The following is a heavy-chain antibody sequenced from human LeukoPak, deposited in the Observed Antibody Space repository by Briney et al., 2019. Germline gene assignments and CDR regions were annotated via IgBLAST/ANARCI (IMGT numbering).Heavy chain of an antibody. J-gene: IGHJ6*03. Sequence: PSETLSLTCTVSGGSISSSSYYWGWIRQPPGKGLEWIGYIYYSGSTNYNPSLKSRVTISVDTSKNQFSLKLSSVTAADTAVYYCARGLGYDFWSGYQTYYYYYYYMDVWGKGTTVTVSS. D-gene: IGHD3-3*01. CDR2: IYYSGST. CDR3: ARGLGYDFWSGYQTYYYYYYYMDV. CDR1: GGSISSSSYY. V-gene: IGHV4-61*05.